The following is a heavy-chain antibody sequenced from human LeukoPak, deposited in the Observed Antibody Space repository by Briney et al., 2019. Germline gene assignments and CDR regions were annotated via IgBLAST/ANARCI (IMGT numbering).Heavy chain of an antibody. D-gene: IGHD1-26*01. J-gene: IGHJ4*02. CDR3: ARGGLTIAEATTSWYLDY. V-gene: IGHV3-33*01. Sequence: GGSLRLSCAASGFTFSTYGMHWVRQAQGKGLEWVALTWYDGSNKNYADSVKGRFTISRDNSENTLYLQMNSLRGLDTAVYYCARGGLTIAEATTSWYLDYWGQGTLVTVSS. CDR1: GFTFSTYG. CDR2: TWYDGSNK.